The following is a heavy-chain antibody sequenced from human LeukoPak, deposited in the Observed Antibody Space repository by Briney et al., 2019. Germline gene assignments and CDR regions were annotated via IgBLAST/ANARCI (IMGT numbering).Heavy chain of an antibody. Sequence: ASVKVSCKASGYTFTSYDINWVRQATGQGLEWMGWMNPNSGNTDYAQKFQGRVTMTRDTSITTAYMELSSLRSEDTAVYYCARGRWLQQRPNWFDPWGQGTLVTASS. V-gene: IGHV1-8*01. CDR3: ARGRWLQQRPNWFDP. J-gene: IGHJ5*02. CDR2: MNPNSGNT. D-gene: IGHD5-24*01. CDR1: GYTFTSYD.